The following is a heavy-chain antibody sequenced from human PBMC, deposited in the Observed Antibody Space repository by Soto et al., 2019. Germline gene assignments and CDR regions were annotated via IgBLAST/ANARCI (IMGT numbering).Heavy chain of an antibody. CDR1: GGTFSSYA. CDR2: IIPIFGTA. V-gene: IGHV1-69*01. CDR3: ARDAGTPPNYGMDV. J-gene: IGHJ6*02. Sequence: QVQLVQSGAEVKKPGSSVKVSCKASGGTFSSYAISWVRQAPGQGLEWMGGIIPIFGTANYAQKFQGRVTITADESTSTAYMGLSSLRSEDTAVYYCARDAGTPPNYGMDVWGQGTTVTVSS.